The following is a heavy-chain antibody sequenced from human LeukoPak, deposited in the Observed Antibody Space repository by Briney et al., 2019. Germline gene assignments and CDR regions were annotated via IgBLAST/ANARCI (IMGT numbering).Heavy chain of an antibody. V-gene: IGHV3-23*01. CDR1: GFTFSSYA. D-gene: IGHD7-27*01. J-gene: IGHJ4*02. CDR3: AKDGGLWVSAHWGDS. Sequence: GGSLRLSCAASGFTFSSYAMSWVRQAPGKGLEWVSAISGSDGNTYYADSVKGRFTVSRDNSKNTLFLQMNSLRAEDTAVYYCAKDGGLWVSAHWGDSWGRGTLVTVSS. CDR2: ISGSDGNT.